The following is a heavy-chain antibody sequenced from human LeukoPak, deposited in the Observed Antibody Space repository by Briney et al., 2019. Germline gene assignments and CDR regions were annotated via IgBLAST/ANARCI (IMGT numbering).Heavy chain of an antibody. CDR3: ARYCSSTSCLRRYFDY. Sequence: SETLSLTCTVSGGSISSSSYYWGWIRQPPGKGLEWIGSIFYSGSTYYNPSLKSRVTISIDTSKNQFSLKLSSVTAADTAVYYCARYCSSTSCLRRYFDYWGQGTLVTVSS. CDR2: IFYSGST. J-gene: IGHJ4*02. CDR1: GGSISSSSYY. V-gene: IGHV4-39*01. D-gene: IGHD2-2*01.